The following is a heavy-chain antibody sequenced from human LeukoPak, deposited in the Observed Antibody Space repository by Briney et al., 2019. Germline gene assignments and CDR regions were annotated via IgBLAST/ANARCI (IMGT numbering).Heavy chain of an antibody. D-gene: IGHD2-2*01. V-gene: IGHV4-31*03. CDR3: ATPYCSSISCLDVFNM. CDR2: KYYSGSA. CDR1: GVSVSDGRYY. Sequence: PSETLSLTCNVSGVSVSDGRYYWTWIRQHPGKGLEWIGHKYYSGSAKYNPSLKSRLTISIDTSKNQFSLQLSSVTAADTATYYCATPYCSSISCLDVFNMWGQGTRVTVSS. J-gene: IGHJ3*02.